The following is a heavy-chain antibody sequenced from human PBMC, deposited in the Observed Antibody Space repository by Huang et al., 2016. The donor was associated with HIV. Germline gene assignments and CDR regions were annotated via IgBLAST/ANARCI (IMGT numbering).Heavy chain of an antibody. V-gene: IGHV7-4-1*02. CDR1: GYTFTNYG. J-gene: IGHJ3*02. CDR3: VRVRRVMDTYCVADCSTLEAFDI. CDR2: INTDTGKP. D-gene: IGHD2-21*02. Sequence: QVQLVQSGSELKKPGASVKVSCKASGYTFTNYGVHWVRQAPGQGLEWMGLINTDTGKPRYAQGLTGRFVFSLDTSVNTSYLQISSLKAAYSAIYYCVRVRRVMDTYCVADCSTLEAFDIWGQGTVVTVSA.